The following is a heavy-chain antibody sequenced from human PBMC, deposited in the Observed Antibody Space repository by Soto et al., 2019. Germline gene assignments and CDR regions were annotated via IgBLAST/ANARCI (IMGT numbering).Heavy chain of an antibody. D-gene: IGHD6-25*01. CDR3: TTLIASATGY. J-gene: IGHJ4*02. CDR1: GFTFRSYA. CDR2: TSYDGAAT. Sequence: PGGSLRLSCAASGFTFRSYAMSWVRQAPGKGLEWVSATSYDGAATYYADSVKGRFTTSRDNSKNTLYLQMNSLRAEDTAVYCCTTLIASATGYWGQGTLVTVSS. V-gene: IGHV3-23*01.